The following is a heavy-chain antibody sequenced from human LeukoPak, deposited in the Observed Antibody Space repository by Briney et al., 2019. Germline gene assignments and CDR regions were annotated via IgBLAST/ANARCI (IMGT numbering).Heavy chain of an antibody. CDR1: GFTFSNYA. V-gene: IGHV3-20*04. CDR3: ATGDSGYYYGGAFDI. CDR2: INWNGGRT. J-gene: IGHJ3*02. D-gene: IGHD3-22*01. Sequence: GGSLRLSCAAFGFTFSNYAMSWVRQAPGKGLEWVSGINWNGGRTGYADSVKGRFTISRDNAKNSLYQQMNSLRAEDTALYYCATGDSGYYYGGAFDIWGQGTMVTVSS.